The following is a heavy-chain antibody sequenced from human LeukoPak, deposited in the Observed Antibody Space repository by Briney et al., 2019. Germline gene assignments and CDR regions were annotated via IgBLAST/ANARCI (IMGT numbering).Heavy chain of an antibody. CDR3: GRERLPTVDIVATGRLGYYFDY. D-gene: IGHD5-12*01. V-gene: IGHV1-69*05. CDR2: IIPIFGTA. CDR1: GGTFSSYA. Sequence: GASVKVSCKASGGTFSSYAISWVRQAPGQGLEWMGGIIPIFGTANYAQKFQGRVTMTRDMSTSTVYMEVSSLRSEDTAIYYCGRERLPTVDIVATGRLGYYFDYWGQGTLVTVSS. J-gene: IGHJ4*02.